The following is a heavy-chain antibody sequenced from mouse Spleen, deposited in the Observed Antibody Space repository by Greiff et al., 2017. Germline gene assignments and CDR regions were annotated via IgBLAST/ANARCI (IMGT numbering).Heavy chain of an antibody. CDR2: IYPGSGST. D-gene: IGHD1-1*01. CDR1: GYTFTSYW. Sequence: QVQLQQSGAELVKPGASVKMSCKASGYTFTSYWITWVKQRPGQGLEWIGDIYPGSGSTNYNEKFKSKATLTVDKSSSTAYMQLSSLTSEDSAVYYCARGSNTVDFDYWGQGTTLTVSS. V-gene: IGHV1-55*01. J-gene: IGHJ2*01. CDR3: ARGSNTVDFDY.